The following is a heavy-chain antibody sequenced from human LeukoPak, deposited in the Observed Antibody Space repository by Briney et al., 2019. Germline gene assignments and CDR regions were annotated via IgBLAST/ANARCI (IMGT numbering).Heavy chain of an antibody. V-gene: IGHV4-39*07. J-gene: IGHJ5*02. CDR1: GGSISSSSYY. CDR3: AREEIAITTGVESWFDP. Sequence: PSETLSLTCTVSGGSISSSSYYWGWIRQPPGKGLEWIGSIYYSGSTYYNPSLKSRVTISVDTSKNQFSLKLGSVTAADTAVYYCAREEIAITTGVESWFDPWGQGTLVTVSS. D-gene: IGHD3-3*01. CDR2: IYYSGST.